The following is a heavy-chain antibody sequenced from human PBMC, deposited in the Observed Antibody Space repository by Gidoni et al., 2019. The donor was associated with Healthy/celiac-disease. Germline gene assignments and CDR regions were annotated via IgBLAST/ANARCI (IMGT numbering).Heavy chain of an antibody. D-gene: IGHD6-6*01. Sequence: EVQLVESGGGLVKPGGSLSLSCAASGFTFSSYIMNWVRQAPGKGREWVASISSSSSYIYYADSVKGRFTISRDNAKNSLYLQMNSLRAEDTAVYYCACIAARPLMDVWGQGTTVTVSS. CDR2: ISSSSSYI. J-gene: IGHJ6*02. CDR3: ACIAARPLMDV. V-gene: IGHV3-21*01. CDR1: GFTFSSYI.